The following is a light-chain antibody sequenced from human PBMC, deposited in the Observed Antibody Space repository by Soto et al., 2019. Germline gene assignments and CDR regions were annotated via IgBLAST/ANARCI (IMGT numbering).Light chain of an antibody. CDR2: LNSDGSH. CDR3: QTWGTGIHVL. V-gene: IGLV4-69*02. J-gene: IGLJ2*01. CDR1: SGHSSYA. Sequence: QLVLTQSPSASASLGASVKLTCTLSSGHSSYAIAWYQQQPEKGPRYLMKLNSDGSHSKGDGIPDRFSGSSSGAERDLSISSLQSEDEGDYYCQTWGTGIHVLFGGGTKLTVL.